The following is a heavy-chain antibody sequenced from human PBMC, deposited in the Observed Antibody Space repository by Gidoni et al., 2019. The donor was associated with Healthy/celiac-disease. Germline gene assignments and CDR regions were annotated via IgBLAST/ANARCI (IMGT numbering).Heavy chain of an antibody. CDR2: IYTSGST. V-gene: IGHV4-61*02. CDR3: ARRTIFGVVTAFDY. D-gene: IGHD3-3*01. J-gene: IGHJ4*02. CDR1: GGSISSGSYY. Sequence: QVQLQESGPGLVKPSQTLSLTCTVSGGSISSGSYYWSWIRPPAGKGLEWIGRIYTSGSTNYNPSLKSRVTISVDTSKNQFSLKLSSVTAADAAVYYCARRTIFGVVTAFDYWGQGTLVTVSS.